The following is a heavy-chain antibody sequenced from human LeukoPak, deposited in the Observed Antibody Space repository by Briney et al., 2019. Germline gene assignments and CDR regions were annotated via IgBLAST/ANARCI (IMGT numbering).Heavy chain of an antibody. V-gene: IGHV5-51*01. CDR3: ARMISGSYRYYYYYMDV. CDR1: GYNFTNYW. J-gene: IGHJ6*03. D-gene: IGHD1-26*01. CDR2: FYPADSDT. Sequence: GESLKISCEGSGYNFTNYWIGWVRQMPGKGLEWMGIFYPADSDTRYSPSFQGQVTISADKSISTAYLQWSSLKASDTAMYYCARMISGSYRYYYYYMDVWGKGTTVTVSS.